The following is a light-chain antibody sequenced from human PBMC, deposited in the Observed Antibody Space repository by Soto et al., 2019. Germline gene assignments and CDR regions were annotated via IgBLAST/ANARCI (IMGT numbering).Light chain of an antibody. J-gene: IGKJ2*01. CDR1: QSVQYTANNGNY. Sequence: DIVMTQSPDPLTVSLGERATINCKSSQSVQYTANNGNYLAWYQQKPGQPPKLLIYWASTRASGVPDRFSGSGSGTDFTLTISSLQAEDVAVYYCQQYYSSPYTFGQGTKLEIK. V-gene: IGKV4-1*01. CDR3: QQYYSSPYT. CDR2: WAS.